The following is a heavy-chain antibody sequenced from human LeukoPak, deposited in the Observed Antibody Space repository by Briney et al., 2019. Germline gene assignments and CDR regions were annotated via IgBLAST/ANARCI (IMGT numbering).Heavy chain of an antibody. CDR1: GVSFSGYY. V-gene: IGHV4-34*01. CDR3: ARFDYYDSSGYYSFDY. Sequence: SETLSLTCAVYGVSFSGYYWSWIRQAPGKGLEWIGEINRSGSSNYYPYLKSRVTISVDTSKKQFCLKLISVTAADTAVYYCARFDYYDSSGYYSFDYWGQGTLVTVSS. D-gene: IGHD3-22*01. J-gene: IGHJ4*02. CDR2: INRSGSS.